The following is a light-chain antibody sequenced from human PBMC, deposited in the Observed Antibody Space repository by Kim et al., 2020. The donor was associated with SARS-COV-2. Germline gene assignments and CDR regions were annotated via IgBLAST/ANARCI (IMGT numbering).Light chain of an antibody. CDR2: DAA. CDR1: QTIGIS. CDR3: QQRNNWPPAVT. V-gene: IGKV3-11*01. Sequence: PGERAILSCRASQTIGISLGWYQHKLGQAPRLLIYDAANRAAGIPDRFSGGGSGTDFTLTISSLEPEDFAIYYCQQRNNWPPAVTFGGGTKVDI. J-gene: IGKJ4*01.